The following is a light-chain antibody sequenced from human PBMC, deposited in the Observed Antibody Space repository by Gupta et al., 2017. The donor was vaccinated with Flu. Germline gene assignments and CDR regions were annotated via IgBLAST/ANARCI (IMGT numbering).Light chain of an antibody. CDR2: GAS. J-gene: IGKJ3*01. CDR1: QSVGRNY. Sequence: EIVLTQSPGTLSLSPGESATLSCRASQSVGRNYLAWYQQKPGQAPRLLIYGASSRATGIPDRFSGSGSGTDFTLTISRVEPEDFAVYYCQQYDGSCTFGPGTQVDIK. V-gene: IGKV3-20*01. CDR3: QQYDGSCT.